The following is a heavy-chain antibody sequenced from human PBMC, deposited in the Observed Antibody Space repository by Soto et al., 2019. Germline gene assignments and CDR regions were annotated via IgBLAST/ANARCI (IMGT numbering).Heavy chain of an antibody. J-gene: IGHJ3*02. CDR3: ARASSGWYKDAFDI. D-gene: IGHD6-19*01. V-gene: IGHV3-30-3*01. CDR1: GFTFSSYA. CDR2: ISYDGSNK. Sequence: QVQLVESGGGVVQPGRSLRLSCAASGFTFSSYAMHWVRQAPGKGLGWVAVISYDGSNKYSADSVKGRFTISRDNSKNTLYLQMNSLRAEDTAVYYCARASSGWYKDAFDIWGQGTMVTVSS.